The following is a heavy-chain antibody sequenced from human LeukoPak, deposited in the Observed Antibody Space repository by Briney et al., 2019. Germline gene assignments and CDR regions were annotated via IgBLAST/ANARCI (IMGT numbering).Heavy chain of an antibody. CDR3: ARVPGGWFDP. Sequence: PSETLSLTCTVSGGSISSYYWSWIRQPPGKGLEWIGYIYYSGSTNYNPSLKSRVTISVDTSKNQFSLKLSSVTAADTAVYYCARVPGGWFDPWGQGTLVTVPS. CDR1: GGSISSYY. CDR2: IYYSGST. V-gene: IGHV4-59*01. D-gene: IGHD1-26*01. J-gene: IGHJ5*02.